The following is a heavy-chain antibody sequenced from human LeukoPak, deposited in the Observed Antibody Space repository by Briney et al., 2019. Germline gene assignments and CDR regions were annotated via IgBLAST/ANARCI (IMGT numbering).Heavy chain of an antibody. Sequence: GGSLRLSCAASGFTFSDYYMSWIRQAPGKGLEWVSYISSSGTNKNNADSVKGRFTISRDNAKNSLYLQMNSLRAEDTAVYYCVREGIYGAYFDYWGQGTLVTVSS. V-gene: IGHV3-11*06. CDR1: GFTFSDYY. D-gene: IGHD4/OR15-4a*01. J-gene: IGHJ4*02. CDR3: VREGIYGAYFDY. CDR2: ISSSGTNK.